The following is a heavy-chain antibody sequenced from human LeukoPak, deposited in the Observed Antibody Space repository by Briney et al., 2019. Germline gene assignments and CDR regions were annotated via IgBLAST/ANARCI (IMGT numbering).Heavy chain of an antibody. CDR2: IYYNGDT. J-gene: IGHJ4*02. CDR1: DGSVTTNY. CDR3: ARSEYSYGYGYFDY. D-gene: IGHD5-18*01. V-gene: IGHV4-59*08. Sequence: PSETLSLTCSVSDGSVTTNYWSWIRQPPGKGLEWIGYIYYNGDTNYNPSLKSRVTISVDTSKNQFSLKLNSVTAADTAVYCCARSEYSYGYGYFDYWGQGTLVTVSS.